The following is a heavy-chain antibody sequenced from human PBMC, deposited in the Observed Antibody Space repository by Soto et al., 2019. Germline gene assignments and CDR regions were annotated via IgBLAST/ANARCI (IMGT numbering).Heavy chain of an antibody. CDR3: AKDRDIAYHLEGGFYYSGMDV. D-gene: IGHD5-12*01. J-gene: IGHJ6*02. Sequence: GGSLRLSCVASGFTFRNYAMNWVRQAPGKGLEWVSTITDVGDPTYYADSVKGRFTISRDNSKNTLFLQMNSLRAEDTARYYCAKDRDIAYHLEGGFYYSGMDVWGQGTTVTVSS. V-gene: IGHV3-23*01. CDR1: GFTFRNYA. CDR2: ITDVGDPT.